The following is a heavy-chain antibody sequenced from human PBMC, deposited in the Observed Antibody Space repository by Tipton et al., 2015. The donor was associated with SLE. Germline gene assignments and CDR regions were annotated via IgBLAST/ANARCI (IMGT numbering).Heavy chain of an antibody. D-gene: IGHD3-10*01. CDR2: IYYSGST. J-gene: IGHJ5*02. CDR1: GGSFSGYY. V-gene: IGHV4-59*08. Sequence: TLSLTCAVYGGSFSGYYWSWIRQPPGKGLEWIGYIYYSGSTYYNPSLKSRVTISVDTSKNQFSLKLSSVTAADTAVYYCARQWWFGELLYQSRWFDPWGQGTLVTVSS. CDR3: ARQWWFGELLYQSRWFDP.